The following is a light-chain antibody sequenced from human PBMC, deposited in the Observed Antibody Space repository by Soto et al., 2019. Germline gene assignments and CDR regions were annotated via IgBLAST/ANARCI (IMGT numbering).Light chain of an antibody. CDR3: QQYGSSPWT. CDR2: DAS. J-gene: IGKJ1*01. CDR1: QSVSSSY. V-gene: IGKV3-20*01. Sequence: EIVLTQSPGTLSLSPGERATLSCRASQSVSSSYLAWYQQKPGQAPRLLIYDASTRATGIPDRISGSGSGTDFTLTISRLEPEDFGVYYCQQYGSSPWTFGQGTRVEIK.